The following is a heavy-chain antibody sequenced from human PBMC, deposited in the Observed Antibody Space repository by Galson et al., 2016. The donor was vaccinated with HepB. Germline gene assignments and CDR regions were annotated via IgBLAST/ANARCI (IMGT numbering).Heavy chain of an antibody. CDR1: GFTFRHHW. V-gene: IGHV3-74*01. Sequence: SLRLSCAASGFTFRHHWMQWVRQAPGKGLLLVSRVAPSGDVTRYADPVRGRFSTSRDNAKNTVYLEMNSLRAEDTALYYCVRDGGHFELDVWGQGTTVTVSS. D-gene: IGHD4-23*01. CDR3: VRDGGHFELDV. J-gene: IGHJ6*02. CDR2: VAPSGDVT.